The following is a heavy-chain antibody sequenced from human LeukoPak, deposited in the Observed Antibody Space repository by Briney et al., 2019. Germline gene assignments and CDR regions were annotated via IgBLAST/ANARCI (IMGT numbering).Heavy chain of an antibody. Sequence: ASVKVSCKASGYTFTSYAMNWVRQAPGQGLEWMGWINTKTGNPTYAQGFAGRFVFSLDTSVSTAYLQISSLKAEDTAVYYCARGIQDNRRFLEWLSTIYYYYYYMDVWGKGTTVTVSS. J-gene: IGHJ6*03. CDR2: INTKTGNP. V-gene: IGHV7-4-1*02. CDR1: GYTFTSYA. CDR3: ARGIQDNRRFLEWLSTIYYYYYYMDV. D-gene: IGHD3-3*01.